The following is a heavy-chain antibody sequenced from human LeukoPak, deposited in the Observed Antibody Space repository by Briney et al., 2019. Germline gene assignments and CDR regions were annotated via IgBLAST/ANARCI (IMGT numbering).Heavy chain of an antibody. CDR3: AKDRGAYSSSGTLDY. CDR1: GFTFDDYT. Sequence: GRSLRLSCAASGFTFDDYTMHWVRQAPGKGLEWVSLISWDGGSTYYADSVKGRFTISRDNSKNSLYLQMNSLRTEDTALYYCAKDRGAYSSSGTLDYWGQGTLVTVSS. CDR2: ISWDGGST. D-gene: IGHD6-6*01. J-gene: IGHJ4*02. V-gene: IGHV3-43*01.